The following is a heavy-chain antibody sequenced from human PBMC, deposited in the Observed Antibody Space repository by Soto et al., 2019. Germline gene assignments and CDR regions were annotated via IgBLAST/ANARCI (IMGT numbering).Heavy chain of an antibody. CDR1: GYTFTSYG. CDR2: ISAYNGNT. D-gene: IGHD6-19*01. J-gene: IGHJ6*02. Sequence: ASVKVSCKASGYTFTSYGISWVRQAPGQGLEWMGWISAYNGNTNYAQKLQGRVTMTTDTSTSTAYMELRGLRSDDTAVYYCARDPDSSGWRYYYYYWMDVWGQGTTVTVSS. V-gene: IGHV1-18*04. CDR3: ARDPDSSGWRYYYYYWMDV.